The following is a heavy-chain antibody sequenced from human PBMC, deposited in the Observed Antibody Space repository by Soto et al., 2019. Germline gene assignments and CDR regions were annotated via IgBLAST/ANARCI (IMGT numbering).Heavy chain of an antibody. D-gene: IGHD1-1*01. J-gene: IGHJ6*02. V-gene: IGHV3-30-3*01. Sequence: GGSLSLSCVASGFSFDTYGIHWVRQAPGKGLQWVALISYEGSNTYYADSVRGRFTISRDNSKNTLYLQMNTLRPEDTGVYYCARVTPGNNLYYFSGLDFWGQGTSVTVSS. CDR2: ISYEGSNT. CDR1: GFSFDTYG. CDR3: ARVTPGNNLYYFSGLDF.